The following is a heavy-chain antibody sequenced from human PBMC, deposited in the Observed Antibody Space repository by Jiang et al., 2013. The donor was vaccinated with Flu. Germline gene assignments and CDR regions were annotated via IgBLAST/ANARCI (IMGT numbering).Heavy chain of an antibody. V-gene: IGHV4-39*01. Sequence: GLVKPSETLSLTCSASGGSISISGYYWGWIRQPPGKGLEWIGSVYYSGNTYYRPSLKSRVTISVDTSKNQFSLKLNSLTATDTAIYYCARHRIRVDGFDLWGQGTMVTVSS. CDR3: ARHRIRVDGFDL. CDR1: GGSISISGYY. J-gene: IGHJ3*01. CDR2: VYYSGNT. D-gene: IGHD2-21*01.